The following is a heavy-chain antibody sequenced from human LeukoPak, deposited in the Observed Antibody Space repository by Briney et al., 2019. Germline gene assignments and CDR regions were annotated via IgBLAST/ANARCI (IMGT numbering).Heavy chain of an antibody. CDR1: GGSFSGYY. CDR3: ARRRGVVLRFLEWGYYYMDV. CDR2: INHSGST. V-gene: IGHV4-34*01. D-gene: IGHD3-3*01. J-gene: IGHJ6*03. Sequence: SETLSLTCAVYGGSFSGYYWSWIRQPPGKGLEWIGEINHSGSTNYNPSLKSRVTISVDTSKNQFSLKLSSVTAADTAVYYCARRRGVVLRFLEWGYYYMDVWGQGTTVTVSS.